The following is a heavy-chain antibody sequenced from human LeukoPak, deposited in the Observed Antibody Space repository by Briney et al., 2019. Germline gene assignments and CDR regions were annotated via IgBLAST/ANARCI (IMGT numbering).Heavy chain of an antibody. CDR3: ARSDGYNEISDFDY. CDR2: IYYSGST. J-gene: IGHJ4*02. CDR1: GGSISSYY. Sequence: SETLSLTCTVSGGSISSYYWSWIRQPPGKGVEWIGYIYYSGSTNYNPSLKSRVTISVDTSKNQFSLKLSSVTAADTAVYYCARSDGYNEISDFDYWGQGTLVTVSS. D-gene: IGHD5-12*01. V-gene: IGHV4-59*01.